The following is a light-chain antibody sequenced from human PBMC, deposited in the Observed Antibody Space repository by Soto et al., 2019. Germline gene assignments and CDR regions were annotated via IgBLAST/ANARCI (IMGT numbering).Light chain of an antibody. V-gene: IGLV2-14*01. CDR2: DVS. CDR1: SSDVGGYNS. J-gene: IGLJ2*01. Sequence: QSALTQPASVSGSPGQSITISCTGTSSDVGGYNSVSWYQQHPGKAPKLMIYDVSNRPSGVSNRFSGSKSGNTASLTISGLQAEDEADYYCSSYTSSSTLEFGGWTKLTVL. CDR3: SSYTSSSTLE.